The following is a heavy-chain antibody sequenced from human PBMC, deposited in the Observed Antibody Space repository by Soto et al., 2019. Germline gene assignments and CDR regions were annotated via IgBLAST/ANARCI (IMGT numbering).Heavy chain of an antibody. CDR1: GYTFTGYY. Sequence: ASVKVSCKASGYTFTGYYMHWVRQAPGQGLEWMGWINPNSGGTNYAQKFQGRVTMTRDTSISTAYMELSRLRSDDTAVYYCACACVAAGSLGPWGQGTLVTVSS. V-gene: IGHV1-2*02. CDR3: ACACVAAGSLGP. CDR2: INPNSGGT. J-gene: IGHJ5*02. D-gene: IGHD2-15*01.